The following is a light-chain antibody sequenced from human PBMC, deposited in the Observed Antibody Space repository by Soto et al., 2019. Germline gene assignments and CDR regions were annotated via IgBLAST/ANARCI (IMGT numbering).Light chain of an antibody. CDR3: QQYNNWPIT. Sequence: EIVMTQSPATLSVSPGERATLSCRASQSFSSNLAWYQQKPGQAPRLLIYGASTRATGIPARFSGSGSGTEFTLTISSLQSEDFEIYYCQQYNNWPITFGQGTRLEI. CDR1: QSFSSN. J-gene: IGKJ5*01. V-gene: IGKV3D-15*01. CDR2: GAS.